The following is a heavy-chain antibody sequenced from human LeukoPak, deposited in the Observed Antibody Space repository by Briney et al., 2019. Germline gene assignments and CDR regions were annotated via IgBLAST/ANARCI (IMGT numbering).Heavy chain of an antibody. Sequence: GGSLRFSCAASGFTFDDYGMSWVRQAPGKGLEWVSGINWNGGSTGYADSVKGRFTISRDNAKNSLYLQMNSLRAEDTALYYCARDAGITIFGVVIISPFDYWGQGTLVTVSS. V-gene: IGHV3-20*04. D-gene: IGHD3-3*01. J-gene: IGHJ4*02. CDR3: ARDAGITIFGVVIISPFDY. CDR2: INWNGGST. CDR1: GFTFDDYG.